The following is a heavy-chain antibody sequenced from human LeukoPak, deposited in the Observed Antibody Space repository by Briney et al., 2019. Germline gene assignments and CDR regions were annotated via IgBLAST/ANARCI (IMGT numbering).Heavy chain of an antibody. D-gene: IGHD6-13*01. V-gene: IGHV1-69*05. J-gene: IGHJ4*02. Sequence: ASVKVSCKASGGTFSSYAISWVRQAPGQGLEWMGGIIPIFGTANYAQKFQGRVTITTDESTSTAYMELSSLRSEDTAAYYCAREGGSWGQFDYWGQGTLVTVSS. CDR3: AREGGSWGQFDY. CDR2: IIPIFGTA. CDR1: GGTFSSYA.